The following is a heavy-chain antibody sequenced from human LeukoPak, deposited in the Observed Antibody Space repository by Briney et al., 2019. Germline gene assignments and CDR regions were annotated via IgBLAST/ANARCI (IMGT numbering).Heavy chain of an antibody. V-gene: IGHV4-39*07. J-gene: IGHJ4*02. CDR3: AREPLNGYSSGWVDY. CDR1: GGSISSSSYY. D-gene: IGHD6-19*01. Sequence: SETLSLTCTVSGGSISSSSYYWGWIRQPPGKGLEWIGSIYYSGSTYYNPSLKSRVAISVDTSKNQFSLKLSSVTAADTAVYYCAREPLNGYSSGWVDYWGQGTLVTVSS. CDR2: IYYSGST.